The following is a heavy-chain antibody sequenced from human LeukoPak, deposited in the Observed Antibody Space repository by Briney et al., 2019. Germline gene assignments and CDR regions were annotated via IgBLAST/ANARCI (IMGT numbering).Heavy chain of an antibody. CDR2: IKQDGSEK. D-gene: IGHD2-15*01. Sequence: GGSLRLSCAASGFTFSSYWMSWVRQAPGKGLEWVANIKQDGSEKYYVDSVKGRFTISRDNAKNSLYLQMNSLRAEDTAVYYCAREGGYCSGGSCYYFDYWGQGTLVTVSS. J-gene: IGHJ4*02. CDR1: GFTFSSYW. CDR3: AREGGYCSGGSCYYFDY. V-gene: IGHV3-7*01.